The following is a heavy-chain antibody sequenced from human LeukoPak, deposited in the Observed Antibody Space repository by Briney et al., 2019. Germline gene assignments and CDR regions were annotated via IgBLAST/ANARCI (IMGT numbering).Heavy chain of an antibody. CDR1: GFDFSSNW. J-gene: IGHJ4*02. V-gene: IGHV3-74*01. CDR2: IKGDGIST. CDR3: AKDAHYYDSSGILDY. D-gene: IGHD3-22*01. Sequence: GGSLRLSCAASGFDFSSNWMHWVRHAPGQGLVWVSRIKGDGISTNYADSVKGRFTISRDNSKNTLYLQMNSLRAEDTAVYYCAKDAHYYDSSGILDYWGQGTLVTVSS.